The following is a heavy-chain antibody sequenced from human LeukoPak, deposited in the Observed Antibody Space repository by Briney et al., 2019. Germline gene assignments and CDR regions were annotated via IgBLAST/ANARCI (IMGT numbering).Heavy chain of an antibody. J-gene: IGHJ6*02. D-gene: IGHD4-17*01. V-gene: IGHV1-18*01. CDR1: GYTFPNYG. CDR3: ARERGPSGEYGSFYYYYYYGMDV. CDR2: VSTNNGNT. Sequence: ASVKGSCKASGYTFPNYGIAWVRQAPGQGLEWMGWVSTNNGNTNYAQKFQGRVTMTTDTSTRTAYMGLRSLRSDDTAVYYCARERGPSGEYGSFYYYYYYGMDVWGQGTTVTVSS.